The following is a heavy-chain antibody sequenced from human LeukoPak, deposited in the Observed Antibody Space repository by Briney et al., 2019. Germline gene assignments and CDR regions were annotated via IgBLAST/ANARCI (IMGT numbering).Heavy chain of an antibody. CDR3: ARDIEAAGLFFDY. CDR1: GFTFSSYW. Sequence: GGSLRLSCAASGFTFSSYWMSWFRQAPGKGLEWVANIKYDGSEKDYVDSVKGRFTISRDNAKNSLYLQMNSLRAEDTAVYYCARDIEAAGLFFDYWGQGTLVTVSS. D-gene: IGHD6-13*01. CDR2: IKYDGSEK. V-gene: IGHV3-7*01. J-gene: IGHJ4*02.